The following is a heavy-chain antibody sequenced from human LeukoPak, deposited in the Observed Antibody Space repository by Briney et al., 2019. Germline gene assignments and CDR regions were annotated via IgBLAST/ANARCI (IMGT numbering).Heavy chain of an antibody. CDR2: IYNNGRT. Sequence: SETLSLTCTVSGGSISSYYWSWIRQPPGKGLEWIGYIYNNGRTNYNPSLKSRVTISVDTSKNQFSLRLTSVTAADTAVYYCARDPGSSGYWYFDLWGRDTLVTVSS. V-gene: IGHV4-59*01. D-gene: IGHD6-19*01. CDR1: GGSISSYY. J-gene: IGHJ2*01. CDR3: ARDPGSSGYWYFDL.